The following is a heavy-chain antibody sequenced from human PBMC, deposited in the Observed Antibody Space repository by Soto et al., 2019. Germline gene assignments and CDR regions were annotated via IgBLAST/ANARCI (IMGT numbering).Heavy chain of an antibody. V-gene: IGHV5-51*01. CDR3: AASIFHYGMDV. J-gene: IGHJ6*02. CDR1: GYTFTNYW. CDR2: IYPGDSDT. Sequence: GESLKISCKGSGYTFTNYWIGWVRQMPGKDLEWMGIIYPGDSDTKYNPSFQGQVTISADKSITTTYLQWSSLKASDTAIYYCAASIFHYGMDVWGQGTTVTVSS.